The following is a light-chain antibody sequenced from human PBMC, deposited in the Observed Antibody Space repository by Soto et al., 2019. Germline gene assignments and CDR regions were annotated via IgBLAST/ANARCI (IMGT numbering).Light chain of an antibody. Sequence: DIQLTQSPSSLSASVGDRVTITCRASQDVRMYLNWYQQRPGKAPKLLIFGASSLQSGVPSRFSGSGSGTDFTLTISSLQPEDFATYYCQQTYGSIPITFGQGTRLDTK. V-gene: IGKV1-39*01. CDR3: QQTYGSIPIT. J-gene: IGKJ5*01. CDR1: QDVRMY. CDR2: GAS.